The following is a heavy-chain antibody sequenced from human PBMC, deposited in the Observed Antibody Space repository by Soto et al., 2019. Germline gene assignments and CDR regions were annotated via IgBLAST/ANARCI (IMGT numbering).Heavy chain of an antibody. D-gene: IGHD2-21*02. J-gene: IGHJ6*02. V-gene: IGHV1-69*13. CDR3: ARSGSFCGGDCYRRLDTYYYYGMDV. CDR1: GGTFSSYA. CDR2: IIPIFGTA. Sequence: ASVKVSCKASGGTFSSYAISWVRQAPGQGLEWMGGIIPIFGTANYAQKFQGRVTITADESTSTAYMELSSLRSEDTAVYYCARSGSFCGGDCYRRLDTYYYYGMDVWGQGXTVTVSS.